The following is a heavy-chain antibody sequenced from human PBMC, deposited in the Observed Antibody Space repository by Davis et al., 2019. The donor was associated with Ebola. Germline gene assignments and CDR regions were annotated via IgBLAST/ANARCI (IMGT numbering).Heavy chain of an antibody. CDR1: GGSISSGGYY. V-gene: IGHV4-61*08. CDR2: IYYSGST. CDR3: ARGRTAGYYYYGMDV. J-gene: IGHJ6*02. D-gene: IGHD6-13*01. Sequence: SETLSLTCTVSGGSISSGGYYWSWIRQHPGKGLEWIGYIYYSGSTNYNPSLKSRVTISVDTSKNQFSLKLSSVTAADTAVYYCARGRTAGYYYYGMDVWGQGTTVTVSS.